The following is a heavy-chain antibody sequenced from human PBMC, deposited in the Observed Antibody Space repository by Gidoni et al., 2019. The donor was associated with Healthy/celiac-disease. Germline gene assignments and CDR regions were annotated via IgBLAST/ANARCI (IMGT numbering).Heavy chain of an antibody. V-gene: IGHV1-69*01. J-gene: IGHJ2*01. Sequence: QVQLVQSGAEVRKPGSSVKVSCKASGGTFSSYAISWVRQAPGQGLEWMGGIIPIFGTANYAQKFQGRVTITADESTSTAYMELSSLRSEDTAVYYCARVRRDGYNFGWYFDLWGRGTLVTVSS. CDR3: ARVRRDGYNFGWYFDL. CDR2: IIPIFGTA. D-gene: IGHD5-12*01. CDR1: GGTFSSYA.